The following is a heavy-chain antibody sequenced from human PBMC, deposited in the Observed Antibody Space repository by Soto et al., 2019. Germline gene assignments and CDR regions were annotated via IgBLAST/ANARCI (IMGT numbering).Heavy chain of an antibody. V-gene: IGHV2-5*01. CDR2: IYWHDDK. D-gene: IGHD3-16*01. CDR1: GFSLSTTGVG. Sequence: QITLKESGPTLVKPTQTLTLTCTFSGFSLSTTGVGVSWIRQPPGKALEWLALIYWHDDKRYSPSLKSRLSIPKDTSKNQVVFTMTDMDPVDTATYYCAHRGGATVGLYYFDYWGQGALVTVSS. J-gene: IGHJ4*02. CDR3: AHRGGATVGLYYFDY.